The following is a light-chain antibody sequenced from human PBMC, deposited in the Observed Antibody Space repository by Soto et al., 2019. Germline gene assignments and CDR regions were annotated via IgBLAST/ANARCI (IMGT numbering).Light chain of an antibody. V-gene: IGKV3-20*01. CDR2: GAS. CDR1: QSASSSY. Sequence: DIVLTQSPGTLSLSPGERATLSCRASQSASSSYLAWYQQKPGQAPRLLIYGASSRATGIPDRFSGSGSGTDFTLTITRLEPEDFAVYYCQVYGSSLWTFVQGTKGEV. J-gene: IGKJ1*01. CDR3: QVYGSSLWT.